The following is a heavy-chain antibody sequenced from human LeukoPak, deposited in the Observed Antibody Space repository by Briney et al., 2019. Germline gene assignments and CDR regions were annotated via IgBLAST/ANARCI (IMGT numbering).Heavy chain of an antibody. CDR2: IRSKAYGGTT. J-gene: IGHJ4*02. Sequence: PGRSLRLSCRACGFPFGDYAMSWVRQAPGEGLEWVGFIRSKAYGGTTEYAASVKGRFTISRDDSKSIAYLQMNSLKTEDTAVYYCTREVTANWGQGTLVTVSS. CDR1: GFPFGDYA. CDR3: TREVTAN. V-gene: IGHV3-49*04. D-gene: IGHD2-21*02.